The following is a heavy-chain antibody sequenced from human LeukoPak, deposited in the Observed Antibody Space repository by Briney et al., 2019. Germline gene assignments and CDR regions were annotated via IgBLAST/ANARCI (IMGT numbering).Heavy chain of an antibody. CDR3: ARDRSGSYPNWFDP. Sequence: GALRLSCAASGFTFSSYGMSWVRQAPGKGLEWVSAITGNGANTFYADFVKGRFTISRDNSKNTMYLQMNSLRAEDTALYYCARDRSGSYPNWFDPWGQGTLVTVSS. CDR1: GFTFSSYG. J-gene: IGHJ5*02. V-gene: IGHV3-23*01. D-gene: IGHD3-10*01. CDR2: ITGNGANT.